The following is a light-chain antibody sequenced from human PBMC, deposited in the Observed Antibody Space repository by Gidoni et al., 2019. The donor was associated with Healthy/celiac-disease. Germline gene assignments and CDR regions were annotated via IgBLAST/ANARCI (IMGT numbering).Light chain of an antibody. J-gene: IGKJ5*01. Sequence: DIQMTQSPSSLSASVGDRVTITCQASQDISNYLNWYQQIPGKAPKLLIYDASNLETGVPSRFSGSGSGTDFTFTISSLQPEDIATYYCQQYDNLPHTFXQXTRLEIK. CDR3: QQYDNLPHT. CDR2: DAS. CDR1: QDISNY. V-gene: IGKV1-33*01.